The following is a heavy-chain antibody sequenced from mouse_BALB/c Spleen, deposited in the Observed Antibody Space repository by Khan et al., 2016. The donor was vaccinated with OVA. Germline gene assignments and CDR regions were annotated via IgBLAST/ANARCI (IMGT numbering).Heavy chain of an antibody. Sequence: EVELVESGGDLVKPGGSLKLSCAASGFTFSTYGMSWVRQTPDKRLEWVATVSTGGSYTYYPASVKGRFTISRDNAKNTLYLQMSGLKSEDTAMFYCTRIAYYDDSEGFAYGGQENLINVS. J-gene: IGHJ3*01. CDR3: TRIAYYDDSEGFAY. CDR1: GFTFSTYG. V-gene: IGHV5-6*01. CDR2: VSTGGSYT. D-gene: IGHD1-1*01.